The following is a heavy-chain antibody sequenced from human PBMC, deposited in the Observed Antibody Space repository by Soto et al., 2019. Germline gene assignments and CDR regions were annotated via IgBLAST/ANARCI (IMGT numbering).Heavy chain of an antibody. J-gene: IGHJ6*02. V-gene: IGHV1-18*01. CDR3: ARVKTGYYYYGMDV. Sequence: QVQLVQSGAEVKKPGASVKVSCKASGYTFTSYGISWVRQAPGQGLEWMGWISAYNGNTNYAQKLQGRVTMTTDTPTSTAYRELRSLRSDDTAVYYWARVKTGYYYYGMDVWGQGTTVTVSS. CDR2: ISAYNGNT. CDR1: GYTFTSYG.